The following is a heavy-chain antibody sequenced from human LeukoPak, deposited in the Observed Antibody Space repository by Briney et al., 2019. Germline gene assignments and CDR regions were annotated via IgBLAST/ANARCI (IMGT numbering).Heavy chain of an antibody. J-gene: IGHJ3*01. D-gene: IGHD2-2*01. CDR2: INTNTGNP. CDR3: ARDHVKLGSSFHPFDAFDV. CDR1: GYTFTSYA. V-gene: IGHV7-4-1*02. Sequence: ASVKVSCKASGYTFTSYAMNWVRQAPGQGLEWMGWINTNTGNPTYAQGFTGRCVFSLDTSVSTAYLQISSLKAEDTAVYYCARDHVKLGSSFHPFDAFDVWGQGTLVTVSS.